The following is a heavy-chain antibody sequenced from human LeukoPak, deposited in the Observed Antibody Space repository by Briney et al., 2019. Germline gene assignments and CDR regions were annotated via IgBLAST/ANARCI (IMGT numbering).Heavy chain of an antibody. CDR2: INHNGST. CDR3: ARLSTVTTSFDY. D-gene: IGHD4-17*01. CDR1: GDSISSSSYY. Sequence: SETLSLTCTVSGDSISSSSYYWGWIRQPPGKGLEWIGEINHNGSTNYNPSLKSRVTMSVDTSKNQFSLKLSSVTAADTAVYYCARLSTVTTSFDYWGQGTLVTVSS. J-gene: IGHJ4*02. V-gene: IGHV4-39*07.